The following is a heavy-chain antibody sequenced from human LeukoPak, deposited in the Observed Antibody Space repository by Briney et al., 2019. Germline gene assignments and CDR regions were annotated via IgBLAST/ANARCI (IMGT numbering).Heavy chain of an antibody. CDR2: VKEGGSQK. Sequence: PGGSLRLSCAASGFTFSRYCMSWVRQAPGKGLEWGASVKEGGSQKNYMDSVKGRFTISRDNAKKSLVLEMNSLRVEDTAVYYCAREAYWGPGILVTVFS. CDR1: GFTFSRYC. CDR3: AREAY. V-gene: IGHV3-7*01. J-gene: IGHJ4*02.